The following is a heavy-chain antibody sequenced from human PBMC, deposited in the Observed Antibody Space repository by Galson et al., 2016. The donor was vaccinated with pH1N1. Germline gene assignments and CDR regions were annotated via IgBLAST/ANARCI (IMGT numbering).Heavy chain of an antibody. V-gene: IGHV3-30-3*01. Sequence: SLRLSCAASGFTFSHYALHWVRQAPGKGLEWVAVISYVESNKDYADSVKGRFTVSRDNSKNTLYLQMNSLRAEDTALYCCARDHDYGDYFERFFDLWGRGTLVTVSS. CDR3: ARDHDYGDYFERFFDL. J-gene: IGHJ2*01. D-gene: IGHD4-17*01. CDR1: GFTFSHYA. CDR2: ISYVESNK.